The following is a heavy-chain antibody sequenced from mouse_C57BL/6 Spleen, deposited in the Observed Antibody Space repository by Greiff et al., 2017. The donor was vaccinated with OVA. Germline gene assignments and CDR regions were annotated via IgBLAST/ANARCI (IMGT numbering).Heavy chain of an antibody. D-gene: IGHD1-1*01. V-gene: IGHV3-6*01. Sequence: DVQLQESGPGLVKPSQSLSLTCSVTGYSITSGYYWNWIRQFPGNILEWMGYISYDGSNNYNPSLKNRISITRDTSKNQFFLKLNSVTTEDTATYYCARDHYGSSSWFAYWGQGTLVTVSA. J-gene: IGHJ3*01. CDR3: ARDHYGSSSWFAY. CDR1: GYSITSGYY. CDR2: ISYDGSN.